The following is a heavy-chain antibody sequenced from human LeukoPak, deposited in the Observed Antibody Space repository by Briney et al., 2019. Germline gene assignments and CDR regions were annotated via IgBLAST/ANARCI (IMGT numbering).Heavy chain of an antibody. V-gene: IGHV3-23*01. D-gene: IGHD4-17*01. J-gene: IGHJ4*02. CDR3: ARDPGITVTTETY. CDR2: ISGSGGST. Sequence: GGSLRLSCAASGFTFSSYAMSWVRQAPGKGLEWVSAISGSGGSTYYADSVKGRFTISRDNSKNTLYLQMNSLRAEDTAVYYCARDPGITVTTETYWGQGTLVTVSS. CDR1: GFTFSSYA.